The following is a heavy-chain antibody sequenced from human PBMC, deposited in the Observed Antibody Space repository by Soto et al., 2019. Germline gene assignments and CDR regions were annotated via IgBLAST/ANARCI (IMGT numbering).Heavy chain of an antibody. CDR1: GGSMIAYY. Sequence: GTLSLTCTVSGGSMIAYYWNWMRQPPGKGLQWIGYTYYSGSTTYNPSLKSRVTISVDSSKNQFSLKLDSVTPADTAVYYCARVRGTAGKRYFDYWGPGTLVTVSS. CDR3: ARVRGTAGKRYFDY. J-gene: IGHJ4*02. D-gene: IGHD6-13*01. V-gene: IGHV4-59*01. CDR2: TYYSGST.